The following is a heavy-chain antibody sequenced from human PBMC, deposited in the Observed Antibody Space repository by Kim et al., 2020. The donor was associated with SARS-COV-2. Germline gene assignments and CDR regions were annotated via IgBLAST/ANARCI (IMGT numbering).Heavy chain of an antibody. CDR2: IIPIFGTA. D-gene: IGHD3-10*02. J-gene: IGHJ6*02. V-gene: IGHV1-69*13. Sequence: SVKVSCKASGGTFSSYDISWVRQAPGQGLEWMGGIIPIFGTANYAQKFQGRVTITADESTSTAYMELSSLRSEDTAVYYCAREGYYVMDYYYGMDVWGQGTTVTVSS. CDR1: GGTFSSYD. CDR3: AREGYYVMDYYYGMDV.